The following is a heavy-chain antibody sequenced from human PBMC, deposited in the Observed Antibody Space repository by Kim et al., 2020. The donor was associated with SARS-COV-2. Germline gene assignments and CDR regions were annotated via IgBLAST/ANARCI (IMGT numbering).Heavy chain of an antibody. CDR3: AREACLGFLFDY. Sequence: YYSDSMQGRFTISRDNAKNSLYLQMNSLRDEDTAVYYCAREACLGFLFDYWGQGTLVTVSS. V-gene: IGHV3-48*02. J-gene: IGHJ4*02.